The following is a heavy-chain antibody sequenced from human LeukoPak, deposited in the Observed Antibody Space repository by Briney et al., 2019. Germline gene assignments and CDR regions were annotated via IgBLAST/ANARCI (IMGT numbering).Heavy chain of an antibody. J-gene: IGHJ6*03. Sequence: TRGSPRLSSVASLSTSRNHAIHWVRQAPGKGLEWVTVISNDGGNDYYRDSVKGRFTTSRDNSKNTVLLQMNSLSPDDTAVYYCVGSPTYYYMDVWGKGTTVTVSS. CDR2: ISNDGGND. V-gene: IGHV3-30*04. CDR3: VGSPTYYYMDV. CDR1: LSTSRNHA. D-gene: IGHD3-10*01.